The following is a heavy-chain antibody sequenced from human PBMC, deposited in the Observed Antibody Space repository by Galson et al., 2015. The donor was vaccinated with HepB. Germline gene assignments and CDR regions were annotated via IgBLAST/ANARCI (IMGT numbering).Heavy chain of an antibody. CDR2: ISGSGGST. CDR1: GFTFSSYA. D-gene: IGHD5-24*01. CDR3: ARVPGGQRWLQLERYFDL. V-gene: IGHV3-23*01. J-gene: IGHJ2*01. Sequence: SLRLSCAASGFTFSSYAMSWVRQAPGKGLEWVSAISGSGGSTYYADSVKGRFTISRDNSKNTLYLRMNSLRAEDTAVYYCARVPGGQRWLQLERYFDLWGRGTLVTVSS.